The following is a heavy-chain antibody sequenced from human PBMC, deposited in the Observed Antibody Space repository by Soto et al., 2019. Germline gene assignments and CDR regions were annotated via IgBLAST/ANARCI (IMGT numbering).Heavy chain of an antibody. V-gene: IGHV3-7*01. D-gene: IGHD5-18*01. Sequence: PWGSLRLSCAASGFTFNNYWMSWVRQAPGKGLEWVANIKQAGSENYYVDSVRGRFTISGDNAKNSLYLQMNSMAAEQDADHYWATDFDASDGYRRFDDWGRGTMVTVSS. J-gene: IGHJ4*03. CDR1: GFTFNNYW. CDR2: IKQAGSEN. CDR3: ATDFDASDGYRRFDD.